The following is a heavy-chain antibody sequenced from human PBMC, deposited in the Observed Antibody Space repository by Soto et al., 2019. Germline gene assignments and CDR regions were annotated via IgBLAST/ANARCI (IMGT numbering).Heavy chain of an antibody. D-gene: IGHD3-3*01. J-gene: IGHJ4*02. V-gene: IGHV5-51*01. CDR1: GYDFNTNW. CDR2: MYPGDSDT. Sequence: GESLKISCRVSGYDFNTNWFGWVRQLPGRGLEWVGIMYPGDSDTRYNPSLQGHVTLSVDVTVSTAFLQWRSLETSDTGMYFCARLPRDCNKTSCYYADHWGQGTQGTVS. CDR3: ARLPRDCNKTSCYYADH.